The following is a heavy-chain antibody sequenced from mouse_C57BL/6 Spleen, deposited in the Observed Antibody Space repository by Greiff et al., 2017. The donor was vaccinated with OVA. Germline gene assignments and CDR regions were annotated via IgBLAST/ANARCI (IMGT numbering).Heavy chain of an antibody. CDR1: GYTFTDYN. CDR3: ASRWPYWYFDV. J-gene: IGHJ1*03. D-gene: IGHD2-3*01. V-gene: IGHV1-18*01. CDR2: INPNNGGT. Sequence: EVQLQQSGPELVKPGASVKIPCKASGYTFTDYNMDWVKQSHGKSLEWIGDINPNNGGTIYNQKFKGKATLTVDKSSSTAYMELRSLTSEDTAVYYCASRWPYWYFDVWGTGTTVTVSS.